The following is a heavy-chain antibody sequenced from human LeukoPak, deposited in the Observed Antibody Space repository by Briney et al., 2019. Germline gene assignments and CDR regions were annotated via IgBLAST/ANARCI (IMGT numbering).Heavy chain of an antibody. V-gene: IGHV1-3*01. D-gene: IGHD6-19*01. CDR2: INAANGNT. CDR1: GYTFTSYY. J-gene: IGHJ4*02. Sequence: GASVKVSCTASGYTFTSYYMHWVRQAPGQGLEWMGLINAANGNTRYSQTFQDRVTITRDTSASTAYMELSSLRSEDTAVYYCARAYDSGCNYWGQGTLVTVSS. CDR3: ARAYDSGCNY.